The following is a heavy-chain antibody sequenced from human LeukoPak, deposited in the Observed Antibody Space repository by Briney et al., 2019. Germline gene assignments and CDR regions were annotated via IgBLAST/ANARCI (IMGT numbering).Heavy chain of an antibody. CDR2: ISWNSGSI. Sequence: PGGSLRLSCAASGFTFDDYAMHWVRQAPGKGLEWVSGISWNSGSIGYADSVKGRFTISRDNAKNSLYLQMNSLRAEDMALYYCAKDIGAVQGAFDYWGQGTLVTVSS. CDR3: AKDIGAVQGAFDY. V-gene: IGHV3-9*03. D-gene: IGHD3-10*02. J-gene: IGHJ4*02. CDR1: GFTFDDYA.